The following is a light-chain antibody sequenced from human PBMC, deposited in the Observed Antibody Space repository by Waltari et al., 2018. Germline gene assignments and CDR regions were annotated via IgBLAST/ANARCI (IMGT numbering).Light chain of an antibody. Sequence: DIVMTQSPLSLPVTPGEPASIICKSSQSVLYSPNNRNYLAWYQQKPGQPPKLLIYWASTRESGVPDRFSGSGSGTDFTLTISSLQAEDVAVYYCQQYYSIPPTFGQGTKVEIK. V-gene: IGKV4-1*01. J-gene: IGKJ1*01. CDR1: QSVLYSPNNRNY. CDR3: QQYYSIPPT. CDR2: WAS.